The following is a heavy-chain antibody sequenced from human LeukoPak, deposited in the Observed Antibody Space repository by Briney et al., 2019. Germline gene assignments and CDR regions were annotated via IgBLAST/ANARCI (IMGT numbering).Heavy chain of an antibody. D-gene: IGHD6-19*01. CDR3: TKKVSGNYCFDH. CDR2: IRYDGNNK. J-gene: IGHJ4*02. CDR1: GFIFSSYG. Sequence: PGGSLRLSCVASGFIFSSYGMHWVRQAPGKGLEWVAFIRYDGNNKYYADSVKGRFTTSRDNSKNTLYLQMNSLSVEDTAVYYCTKKVSGNYCFDHWGQGTLVTVSS. V-gene: IGHV3-30*02.